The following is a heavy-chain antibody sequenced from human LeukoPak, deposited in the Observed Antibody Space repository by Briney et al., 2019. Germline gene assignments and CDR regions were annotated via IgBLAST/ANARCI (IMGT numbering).Heavy chain of an antibody. D-gene: IGHD2-15*01. CDR2: ISWNGGTT. CDR3: ARVGSRLSFDY. J-gene: IGHJ4*02. CDR1: GFIFDDYG. Sequence: GGSLRLSCAASGFIFDDYGLSWVRQTPGKGLEWVSGISWNGGTTGYAVSVKGRFTISRDNAKNSLYLQMNSLRAEDTAVYYCARVGSRLSFDYWGQGTLVTVSS. V-gene: IGHV3-20*04.